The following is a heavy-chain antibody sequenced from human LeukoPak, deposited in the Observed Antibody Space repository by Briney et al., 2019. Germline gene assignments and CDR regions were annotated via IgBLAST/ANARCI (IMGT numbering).Heavy chain of an antibody. V-gene: IGHV4-59*01. D-gene: IGHD3-10*01. CDR3: ARGTMVRGLYGMDV. CDR1: GGSISSYY. J-gene: IGHJ6*02. Sequence: SETLSLTCTVSGGSISSYYWSWIRHPAGKGLEWIGYIYYSGSTNYNPSLKSRVTISVDTSKNQFSLKLSSVTAADTAVYYCARGTMVRGLYGMDVWGQGTTVTVSS. CDR2: IYYSGST.